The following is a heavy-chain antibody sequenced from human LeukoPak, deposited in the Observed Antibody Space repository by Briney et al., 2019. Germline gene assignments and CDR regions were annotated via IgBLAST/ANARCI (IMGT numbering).Heavy chain of an antibody. CDR3: VKDGGRDTAAAYY. D-gene: IGHD6-13*01. V-gene: IGHV3-9*01. CDR2: ILRNSGSI. J-gene: IGHJ4*02. CDR1: GFTFDDYA. Sequence: PGGSLRLSCAASGFTFDDYAMHWVRQAPGKGLEWVSGILRNSGSIGYADSVKGRFTISRDDAKNFLYLQMNSLRAEDTALYYCVKDGGRDTAAAYYWGQGTLVSVSS.